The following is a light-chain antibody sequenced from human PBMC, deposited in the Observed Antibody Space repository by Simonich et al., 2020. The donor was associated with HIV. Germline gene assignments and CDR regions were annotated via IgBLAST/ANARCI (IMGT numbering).Light chain of an antibody. Sequence: AIQVTQSPSSLSASVGDRVTIPCRASKAIRYDLGWYQQKPGKTPKVMVYAASSLQTGVPSRFSGSGSGTDFTLTISSLQPEDFATYYCLQDYTYPLTFGGGTKVEI. CDR2: AAS. CDR1: KAIRYD. CDR3: LQDYTYPLT. J-gene: IGKJ4*01. V-gene: IGKV1-6*01.